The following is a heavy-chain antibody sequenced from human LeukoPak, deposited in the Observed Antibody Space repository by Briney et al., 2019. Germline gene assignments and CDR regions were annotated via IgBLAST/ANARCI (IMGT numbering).Heavy chain of an antibody. V-gene: IGHV3-49*04. CDR2: IRSKAYGGTT. Sequence: GRSLRLSCTASGFTFGDYAMSWVRQAPGKGLEWVGFIRSKAYGGTTEYAASVKGRFTISRDDSKSIAYLQVNSLKTEDTAVYYCTRDVGLDSGSYLGSLFDYWGQGTLVTVSS. D-gene: IGHD3-10*01. CDR3: TRDVGLDSGSYLGSLFDY. J-gene: IGHJ4*02. CDR1: GFTFGDYA.